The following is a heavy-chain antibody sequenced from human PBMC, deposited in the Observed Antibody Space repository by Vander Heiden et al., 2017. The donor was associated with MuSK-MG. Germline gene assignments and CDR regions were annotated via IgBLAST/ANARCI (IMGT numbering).Heavy chain of an antibody. CDR2: IIPIFGTA. CDR1: GGTFSSYA. D-gene: IGHD6-13*01. V-gene: IGHV1-69*06. J-gene: IGHJ4*02. Sequence: QVQLVQSGAEVKKPGSSVKVSCKASGGTFSSYAISWVRQAPGQGLEWMGGIIPIFGTANDAQKFQGRVTITADKATSTAYMEMSRLRSEDTAVYYFAYISRWDPFDYWGQGSMVAVYS. CDR3: AYISRWDPFDY.